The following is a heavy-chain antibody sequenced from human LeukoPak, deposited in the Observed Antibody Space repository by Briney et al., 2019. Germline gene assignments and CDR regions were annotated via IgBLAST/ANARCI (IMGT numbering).Heavy chain of an antibody. D-gene: IGHD3-10*01. CDR1: GYTFTSYY. CDR3: ARTVRGSFRNEGWFDP. J-gene: IGHJ5*02. Sequence: ASVKVSCKASGYTFTSYYMHWVRQAPGQGLEWMGIINPSGGSTSCAQKFQGRVTMTRDMSTSTVYMELSSLRSEDTAVYYCARTVRGSFRNEGWFDPWGQGTLVTVSS. V-gene: IGHV1-46*01. CDR2: INPSGGST.